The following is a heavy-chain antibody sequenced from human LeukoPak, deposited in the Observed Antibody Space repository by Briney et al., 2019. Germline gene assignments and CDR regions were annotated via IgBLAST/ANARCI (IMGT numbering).Heavy chain of an antibody. J-gene: IGHJ6*03. CDR2: IYYSGST. V-gene: IGHV4-59*01. CDR3: ASTPVVPAHNMDV. CDR1: GGSISSYY. Sequence: SETLSLTCTVSGGSISSYYWSWIRQPPGKGLEWIGYIYYSGSTNYNPSLKSRVTISVDTSKNQFSLKLSSVTAADTAVYYCASTPVVPAHNMDVWGKGTTVTVSS. D-gene: IGHD2-2*01.